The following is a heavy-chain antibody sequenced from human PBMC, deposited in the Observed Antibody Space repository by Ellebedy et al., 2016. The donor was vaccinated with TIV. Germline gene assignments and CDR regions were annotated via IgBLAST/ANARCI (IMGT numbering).Heavy chain of an antibody. Sequence: SGPTLVKPTETLTLTCTFSGFSLTSSGMCVNWIRQPPGKALEWLARIDWDDEKHYSTSLKTRLTISKDTSKNQVVLTMTNMDPLDTATYYCARIKWELPDYWGQGTLVTVSS. J-gene: IGHJ4*02. V-gene: IGHV2-70*11. CDR1: GFSLTSSGMC. D-gene: IGHD1-26*01. CDR3: ARIKWELPDY. CDR2: IDWDDEK.